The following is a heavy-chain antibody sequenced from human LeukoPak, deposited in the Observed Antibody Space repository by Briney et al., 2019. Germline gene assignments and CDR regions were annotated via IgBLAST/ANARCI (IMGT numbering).Heavy chain of an antibody. D-gene: IGHD3-16*02. V-gene: IGHV1-8*01. CDR2: MNPNSGNT. J-gene: IGHJ6*02. Sequence: ASVKVSCKASGYTFTSYDINWVRQATGQGLEWMGWMNPNSGNTGYAQKFQGRVTMTRNTSISTAYMELSSLRSEDTAVYYCARDFLGGVIVNYYYGMDVWGQGTTVTVSS. CDR1: GYTFTSYD. CDR3: ARDFLGGVIVNYYYGMDV.